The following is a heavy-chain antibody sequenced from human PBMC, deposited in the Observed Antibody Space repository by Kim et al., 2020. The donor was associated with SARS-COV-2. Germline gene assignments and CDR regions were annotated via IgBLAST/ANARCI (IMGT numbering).Heavy chain of an antibody. D-gene: IGHD3-22*01. J-gene: IGHJ4*02. CDR3: AKDHESSGWPTFDY. Sequence: ADAVKGRCTVSRDNSKNTRYLQMDSLRAEDTALYYCAKDHESSGWPTFDYWGQGALVTVSS. V-gene: IGHV3-23*01.